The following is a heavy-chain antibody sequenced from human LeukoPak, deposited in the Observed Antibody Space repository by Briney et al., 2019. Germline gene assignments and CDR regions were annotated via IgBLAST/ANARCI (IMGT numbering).Heavy chain of an antibody. CDR3: AKDYDSSGWAAFDI. CDR1: GFTFNSFG. V-gene: IGHV3-30*18. Sequence: ERSLRLSCAASGFTFNSFGMHWVRQAPGKGLEWVAVISYDGSNKYFADSVKGRFTISRDNSKNTLYLQMNSLRAEDTAVYYCAKDYDSSGWAAFDIWGQGTMVTVSS. CDR2: ISYDGSNK. J-gene: IGHJ3*02. D-gene: IGHD3-22*01.